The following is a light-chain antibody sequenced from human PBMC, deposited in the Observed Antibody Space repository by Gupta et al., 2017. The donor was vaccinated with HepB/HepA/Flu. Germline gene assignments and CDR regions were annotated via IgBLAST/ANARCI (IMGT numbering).Light chain of an antibody. V-gene: IGLV1-44*01. CDR3: ASGDDSRNVVA. Sequence: SVLTQPPSASGTPGQRVTISFSGSNSNIGSKTVYWYQQLPGAAPNLLMYSNDRRPSGVPERFSGSKSGTSASLATSGLQAEDEADYYCASGDDSRNVVAFGGGTNLTVL. CDR1: NSNIGSKT. CDR2: SND. J-gene: IGLJ2*01.